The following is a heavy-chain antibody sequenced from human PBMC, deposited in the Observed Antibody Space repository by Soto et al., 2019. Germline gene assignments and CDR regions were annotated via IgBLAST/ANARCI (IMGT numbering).Heavy chain of an antibody. CDR1: GYSFTSYW. J-gene: IGHJ4*02. CDR2: IYPGDSDT. V-gene: IGHV5-51*01. Sequence: LKISCKGSGYSFTSYWIGWVRQMPGKGLEWMGIIYPGDSDTRYSPSFQGQVTISADKSISTAYLQWSSLKASDTAMYYCATGGTYYYDSSGYYFDYWGQGTLVTVSS. CDR3: ATGGTYYYDSSGYYFDY. D-gene: IGHD3-22*01.